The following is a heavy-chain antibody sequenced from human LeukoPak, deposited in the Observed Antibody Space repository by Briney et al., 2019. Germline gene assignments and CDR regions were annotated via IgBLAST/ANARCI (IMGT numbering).Heavy chain of an antibody. J-gene: IGHJ4*02. CDR3: ARARAIAVAGIPSY. CDR1: GFTFSSYG. Sequence: PGGSLRLSCAASGFTFSSYGMHWVRQAPGKGLEWVAVIWYDGSNKYYADSVKGRFTISRDNSKNTLYLQMNSLRAEDTAVYYCARARAIAVAGIPSYWGQGTLVTVSS. CDR2: IWYDGSNK. D-gene: IGHD6-19*01. V-gene: IGHV3-33*01.